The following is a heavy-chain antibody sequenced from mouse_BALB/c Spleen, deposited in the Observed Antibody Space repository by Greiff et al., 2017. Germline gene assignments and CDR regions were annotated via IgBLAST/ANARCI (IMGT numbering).Heavy chain of an antibody. CDR2: IGSGSSTI. CDR3: AREWTYAMDY. J-gene: IGHJ4*01. CDR1: GFTFSSFG. V-gene: IGHV5-17*02. D-gene: IGHD1-3*01. Sequence: EVMLVESGGGLVQPGGSRKLSCAASGFTFSSFGMHWVRQAPEKGLEWVAYIGSGSSTIYYADTVKGRFTISRDNPKNTLFLQMTSLRSEDTAMYYCAREWTYAMDYWGQGTSVTVSA.